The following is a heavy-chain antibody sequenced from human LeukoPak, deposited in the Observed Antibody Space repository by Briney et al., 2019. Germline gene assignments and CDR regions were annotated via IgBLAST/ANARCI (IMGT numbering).Heavy chain of an antibody. D-gene: IGHD2-8*02. CDR3: ARDFTGGYFDY. V-gene: IGHV1-2*02. Sequence: ASVKVSCKTSGYTFSDYYVHWVRQAPGQVFERMGWINPDSGATNYAQKFQGRVTMTRDTSISTAYMELSRLRSDDTAVYYCARDFTGGYFDYWGQGTLVTVSS. CDR1: GYTFSDYY. J-gene: IGHJ4*02. CDR2: INPDSGAT.